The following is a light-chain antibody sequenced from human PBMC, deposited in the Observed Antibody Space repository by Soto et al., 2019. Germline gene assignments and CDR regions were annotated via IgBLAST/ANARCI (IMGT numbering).Light chain of an antibody. V-gene: IGKV3-20*01. CDR1: QRVGSSY. J-gene: IGKJ4*01. Sequence: EIELTQSPGTLSLSPGERATLSCRASQRVGSSYLAWYQQKPGQAPRLLISDASSRATGIPDRFSGSGSGTDFTLTISRLQPEDFAVYYCQQYASSPLTFGGGTKVELK. CDR2: DAS. CDR3: QQYASSPLT.